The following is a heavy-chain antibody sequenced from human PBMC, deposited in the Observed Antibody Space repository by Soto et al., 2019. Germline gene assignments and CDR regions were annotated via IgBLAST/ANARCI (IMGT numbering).Heavy chain of an antibody. V-gene: IGHV1-8*01. CDR2: MNPGSGDT. D-gene: IGHD3-16*01. CDR3: ARMETFGSLNWFDP. Sequence: ASVKVSCKASGYSFTNDDVSWVRQATGQGLEWMGWMNPGSGDTGYAQKFQGRVTMTRDISIATAYMELSSLRSDDTAIYYCARMETFGSLNWFDPWGQGTLVTVSS. J-gene: IGHJ5*02. CDR1: GYSFTNDD.